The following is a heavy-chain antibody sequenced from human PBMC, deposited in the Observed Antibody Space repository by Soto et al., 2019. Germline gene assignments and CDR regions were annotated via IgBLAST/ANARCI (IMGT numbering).Heavy chain of an antibody. CDR3: AREGGNYYFDY. Sequence: SETLSLTCTVSGGSISSYYWSWIRQPPGKGLEWIGYIYYSGSTNYNPSLKSRVTISVDTSKNQFSLRLSSVTAADTAVYYCAREGGNYYFDYWGQGTLVTVSS. CDR1: GGSISSYY. D-gene: IGHD1-26*01. J-gene: IGHJ4*02. CDR2: IYYSGST. V-gene: IGHV4-59*01.